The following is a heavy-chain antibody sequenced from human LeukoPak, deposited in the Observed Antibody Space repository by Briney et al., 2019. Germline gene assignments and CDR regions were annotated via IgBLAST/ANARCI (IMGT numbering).Heavy chain of an antibody. D-gene: IGHD2-15*01. CDR2: IYYSGST. V-gene: IGHV4-39*07. CDR1: GGSIRSSSYY. CDR3: AREGYCSGGSCYSSDAFDI. Sequence: SETLSLTCTVSGGSIRSSSYYWGWIRQPPGKGLEWIGSIYYSGSTNYNPSLKSRVTISVDTSKNQFSLKLSSVTAEDTAVYYCAREGYCSGGSCYSSDAFDIWGQGTMVTVSS. J-gene: IGHJ3*02.